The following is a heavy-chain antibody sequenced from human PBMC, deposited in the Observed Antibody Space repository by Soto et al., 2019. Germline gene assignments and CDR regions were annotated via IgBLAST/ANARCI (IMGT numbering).Heavy chain of an antibody. Sequence: QVQLVQSGAEVKKPGSSVKVSCKASGGSFSTYTINWVRQAPGQGLEWMGGSVPMYGSTDYAQKFQGRVTITADESTSTAYMELSSLRAEDTAIFYRARALSYYDSRSFDYWGQGTLVTVSS. CDR1: GGSFSTYT. V-gene: IGHV1-69*01. CDR3: ARALSYYDSRSFDY. J-gene: IGHJ4*02. D-gene: IGHD3-22*01. CDR2: SVPMYGST.